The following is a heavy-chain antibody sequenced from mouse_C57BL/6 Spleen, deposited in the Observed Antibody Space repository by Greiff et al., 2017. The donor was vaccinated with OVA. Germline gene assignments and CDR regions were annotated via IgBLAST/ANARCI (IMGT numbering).Heavy chain of an antibody. Sequence: QVQLQQPGAELVRPGTSVKLSCKASGYTFTSYWMHWVKQRPGQGLEWIGVIDPSDSYTNYNQKFKGKAALTVDTSSSTAYMQLSSLTSEDSAVYYCARRDGFSLDYWGQGTTLTVSS. D-gene: IGHD2-3*01. CDR3: ARRDGFSLDY. V-gene: IGHV1-59*01. CDR2: IDPSDSYT. CDR1: GYTFTSYW. J-gene: IGHJ2*01.